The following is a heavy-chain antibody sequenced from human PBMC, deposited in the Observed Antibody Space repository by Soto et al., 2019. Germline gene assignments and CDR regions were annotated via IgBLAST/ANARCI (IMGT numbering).Heavy chain of an antibody. V-gene: IGHV1-18*01. CDR2: ISAYNGNT. D-gene: IGHD3-10*01. CDR3: ARLEATRTTWFAGPYNWFDP. Sequence: GASVKVSCKASGYTFTSYGISWVRQAPGQGLEWMGWISAYNGNTKYAQKLQGRVTMTTDTSTSTAYMELRSLRSDDTAVYYCARLEATRTTWFAGPYNWFDPWGEGTLVTVSS. CDR1: GYTFTSYG. J-gene: IGHJ5*02.